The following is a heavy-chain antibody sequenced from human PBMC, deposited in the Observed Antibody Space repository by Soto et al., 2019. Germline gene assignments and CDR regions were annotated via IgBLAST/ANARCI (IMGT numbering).Heavy chain of an antibody. Sequence: GGSLRLSCAASGFTFSDYYMSWIRQAPGKGLEWVSYISSSGSTIYYADSVKGRFTISRDNAKNSLYLQMNSLRAEDTAVYYCARDLRAAAALYYFDYRGQGTLVTVSS. CDR3: ARDLRAAAALYYFDY. J-gene: IGHJ4*02. D-gene: IGHD6-13*01. CDR1: GFTFSDYY. V-gene: IGHV3-11*01. CDR2: ISSSGSTI.